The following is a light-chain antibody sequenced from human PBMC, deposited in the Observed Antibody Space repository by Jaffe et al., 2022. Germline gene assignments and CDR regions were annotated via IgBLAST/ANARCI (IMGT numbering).Light chain of an antibody. Sequence: QSALTQPPSVSGSPGQSVTISCTGSSSDVGRFDFVSWYQQHPGKAPKLIIYEVIKRPSGVPDRFSGSKSGNTASLTISGLQTEDEADYYCCSNTDDYISDVFGGGTKLTVL. CDR3: CSNTDDYISDV. J-gene: IGLJ3*02. CDR2: EVI. V-gene: IGLV2-11*01. CDR1: SSDVGRFDF.